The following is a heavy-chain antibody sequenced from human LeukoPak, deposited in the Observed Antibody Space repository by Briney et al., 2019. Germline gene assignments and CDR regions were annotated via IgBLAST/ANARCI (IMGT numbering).Heavy chain of an antibody. CDR3: AKGGLERRTRDFDY. Sequence: ASVKVSCKASGYTFTGYYMHWVRQAPGQGLEWMGWINPNSGGTNYAQKFQGRVTMTRDTSISTAYMELGRLRSDDTAVYYCAKGGLERRTRDFDYWGQGTLVTVSS. J-gene: IGHJ4*02. V-gene: IGHV1-2*02. CDR2: INPNSGGT. CDR1: GYTFTGYY. D-gene: IGHD1-1*01.